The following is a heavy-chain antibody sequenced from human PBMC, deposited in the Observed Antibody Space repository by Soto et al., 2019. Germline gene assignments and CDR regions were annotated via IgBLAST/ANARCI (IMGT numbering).Heavy chain of an antibody. D-gene: IGHD2-2*01. Sequence: PSETLSLTCNVSGASVSHGYWSWIRQPPGKGLEWIGFMYFGGSFNYNPSLTSRATISVETSKNQFSMKLTSVTASDTAVYYCARLVGTLLRGYCASTSCRFDPWGQGTLVTVSS. J-gene: IGHJ5*02. CDR1: GASVSHGY. V-gene: IGHV4-59*08. CDR2: MYFGGSF. CDR3: ARLVGTLLRGYCASTSCRFDP.